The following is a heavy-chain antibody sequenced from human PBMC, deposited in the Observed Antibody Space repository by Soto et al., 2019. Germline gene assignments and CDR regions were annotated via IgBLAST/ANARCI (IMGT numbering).Heavy chain of an antibody. CDR2: IYYSGST. J-gene: IGHJ4*02. Sequence: QVQLQESGPGLVKPSETLSLTCTVSGGSVSSASYYWSWIRQPPGKGLEWIGYIYYSGSTNCNPSLLRRVTMAIDTSKNQLSLRLRSLTAADAAVYYCARLDCVTTSCHFHYWGQGALVTVSS. V-gene: IGHV4-61*01. D-gene: IGHD2-2*01. CDR3: ARLDCVTTSCHFHY. CDR1: GGSVSSASYY.